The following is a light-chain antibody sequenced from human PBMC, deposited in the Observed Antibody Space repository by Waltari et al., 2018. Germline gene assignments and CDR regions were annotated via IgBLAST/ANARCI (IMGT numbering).Light chain of an antibody. V-gene: IGKV1-39*01. CDR1: QTIYNS. CDR2: DTS. J-gene: IGKJ2*01. CDR3: QQSYTLPYT. Sequence: DIQMTQSPSPLSASVGDRVTITCRASQTIYNSLNWYQHKPGKAPKLLSSDTSTLQSGVPSRFSGRGSGTEFTLTISRLQPEDFGTYYCQQSYTLPYTFGQGTKLDI.